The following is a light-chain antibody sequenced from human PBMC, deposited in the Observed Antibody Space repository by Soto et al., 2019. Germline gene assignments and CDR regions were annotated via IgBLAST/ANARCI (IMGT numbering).Light chain of an antibody. V-gene: IGKV3-11*01. Sequence: PGDRATLSCRASQNINNFLAWYQQRPGQAPRLLIYDASIRATGVPARFSGGGSDTDFTLTISSLEPEDSALYYCQQRARWPPLTFGGGSKV. CDR1: QNINNF. CDR3: QQRARWPPLT. J-gene: IGKJ4*01. CDR2: DAS.